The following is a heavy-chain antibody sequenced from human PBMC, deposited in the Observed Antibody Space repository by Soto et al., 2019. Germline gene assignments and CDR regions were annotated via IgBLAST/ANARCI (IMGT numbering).Heavy chain of an antibody. D-gene: IGHD1-7*01. Sequence: QVQLVESGGGVVQPGRSLRLSCAASGFTFSSYAMHWVRQAPGKGLEWVAVISYDGSNKYYADSVKGRFTISRDNSKNKLYLQMNSLRAEDTAVYYCARDARAIQKTGTLDYWGQGTLVTVSS. CDR1: GFTFSSYA. CDR2: ISYDGSNK. CDR3: ARDARAIQKTGTLDY. J-gene: IGHJ4*02. V-gene: IGHV3-30-3*01.